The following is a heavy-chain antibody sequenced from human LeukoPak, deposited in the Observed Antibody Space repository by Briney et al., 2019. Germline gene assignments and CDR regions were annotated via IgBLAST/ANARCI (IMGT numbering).Heavy chain of an antibody. CDR2: ISAYNGNT. D-gene: IGHD3-10*01. CDR3: ARATTMVRGADYYYGMDV. Sequence: ASVKVSCKASGYTFTSYGISWVRQAPGQGLEWMGWISAYNGNTNYAQKLQGRVTMTTDTSTSTAYMELRSLRSDDTAVYYCARATTMVRGADYYYGMDVWGQGTTVTVSS. J-gene: IGHJ6*02. CDR1: GYTFTSYG. V-gene: IGHV1-18*01.